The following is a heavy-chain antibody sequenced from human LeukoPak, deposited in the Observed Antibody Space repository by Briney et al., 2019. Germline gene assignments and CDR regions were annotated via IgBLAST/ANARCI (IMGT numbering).Heavy chain of an antibody. CDR1: GYTFTSYA. D-gene: IGHD6-13*01. CDR2: INAYNGNT. CDR3: ARMDSSSWYKANWFDP. J-gene: IGHJ5*02. V-gene: IGHV1-3*01. Sequence: GSSVKVSCKASGYTFTSYAMHWVRQAPGQRLEWMGRINAYNGNTKYSHKFQGRVTITRDTSTSTAYMEQSSLRSEDTAVYYCARMDSSSWYKANWFDPWGQRTLVTVSS.